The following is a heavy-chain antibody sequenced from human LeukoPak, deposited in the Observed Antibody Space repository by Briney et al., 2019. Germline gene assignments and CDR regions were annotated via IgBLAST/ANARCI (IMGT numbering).Heavy chain of an antibody. V-gene: IGHV3-48*02. CDR3: VGDPEALDY. CDR2: ISRGRPTV. CDR1: GFTFSSYS. J-gene: IGHJ4*02. Sequence: GGSLRLSCAASGFTFSSYSMNWVRQAPGKGLEWVSYISRGRPTVHYADSVRGRFTISRDNAKNSLYLQMSSLRDEDTAVYYCVGDPEALDYWGQGALVTVSS.